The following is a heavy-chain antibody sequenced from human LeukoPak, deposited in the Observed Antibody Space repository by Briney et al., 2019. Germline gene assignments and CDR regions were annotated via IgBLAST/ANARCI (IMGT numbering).Heavy chain of an antibody. D-gene: IGHD3-16*02. CDR2: ISGSGGST. Sequence: GGSLRLSCAASGFTFSSYAMSWVRQAPGKWLEWVSAISGSGGSTYYADSVKGRFTISRDNSKNTLYLQMNSLRAEDTAVYYCAKDMITFGGVIATFDYWGQGTLVTVSS. CDR1: GFTFSSYA. CDR3: AKDMITFGGVIATFDY. V-gene: IGHV3-23*01. J-gene: IGHJ4*02.